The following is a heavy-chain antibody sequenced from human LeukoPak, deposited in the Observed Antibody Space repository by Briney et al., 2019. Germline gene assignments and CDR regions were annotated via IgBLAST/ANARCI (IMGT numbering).Heavy chain of an antibody. CDR3: APIGAGY. V-gene: IGHV3-74*03. CDR1: GFTFSSNA. CDR2: IRSDGSST. Sequence: PGGSLRLSCATSGFTFSSNAMSWVRQAPGKGLVWVSLIRSDGSSTTYADSVKGRFTISRDSAKNTLYLQMNSLRVEDTAVYYCAPIGAGYWGQGTLVTVSS. J-gene: IGHJ4*02. D-gene: IGHD4/OR15-4a*01.